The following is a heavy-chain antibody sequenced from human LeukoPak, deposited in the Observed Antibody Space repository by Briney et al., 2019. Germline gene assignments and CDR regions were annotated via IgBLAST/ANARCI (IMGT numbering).Heavy chain of an antibody. D-gene: IGHD6-6*01. V-gene: IGHV4-59*01. CDR1: GGSISSYY. CDR3: ARGHSSSFGGYYYYMDV. Sequence: SETLSLTCTVSGGSISSYYWSWIRQPPGKGLEWIGYIYYSGSTNYNPSLKSRVTISVDTSKNQFSLKLSSVTAADTAVYYCARGHSSSFGGYYYYMDVWGKGTTVTVSS. CDR2: IYYSGST. J-gene: IGHJ6*03.